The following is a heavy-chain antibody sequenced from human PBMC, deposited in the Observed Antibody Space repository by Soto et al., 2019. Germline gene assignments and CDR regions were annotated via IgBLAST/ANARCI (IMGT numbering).Heavy chain of an antibody. CDR1: GFTFSSYA. J-gene: IGHJ5*02. CDR2: ISGSGGST. Sequence: EVQLLESGGGLVQPGGSLRLSCAASGFTFSSYAMSWVRQAPGKGLEWVSAISGSGGSTYYADSVKGRFPISRDNSKNAMDLQMSRLKAEDTAVYYCEKAITISGVQPPNDWFDPWRQGTMVTVSS. CDR3: EKAITISGVQPPNDWFDP. V-gene: IGHV3-23*01. D-gene: IGHD3-3*01.